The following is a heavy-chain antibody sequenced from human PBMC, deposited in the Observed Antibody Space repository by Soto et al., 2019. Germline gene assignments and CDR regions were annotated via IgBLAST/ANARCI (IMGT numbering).Heavy chain of an antibody. J-gene: IGHJ6*02. CDR2: ISYDGSNK. V-gene: IGHV3-30-3*01. Sequence: GGSLRLSCAASGFTFSSYAMHWVRQAPGKGLEWVAVISYDGSNKYYADSVKGRFTISRDNSKNTLYLQMNSLRAEDTAVNCCARDHFRGYFNYHYVMDFWGQGSTVIVSS. CDR3: ARDHFRGYFNYHYVMDF. CDR1: GFTFSSYA. D-gene: IGHD3-22*01.